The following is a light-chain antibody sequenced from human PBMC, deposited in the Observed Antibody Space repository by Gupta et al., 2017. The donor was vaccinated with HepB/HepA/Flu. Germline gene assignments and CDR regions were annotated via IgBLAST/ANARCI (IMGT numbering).Light chain of an antibody. CDR2: STS. Sequence: EIVLTQSPGTLSLSPGERATLSCRASQTVSSNFLTWYQQKPGQAPRLLIYSTSNRATGVPDRFSGSGSGTDFILTISRLEPEDFAVYYCQQDDGSPGTFGQGTKVATK. J-gene: IGKJ1*01. CDR1: QTVSSNF. V-gene: IGKV3-20*01. CDR3: QQDDGSPGT.